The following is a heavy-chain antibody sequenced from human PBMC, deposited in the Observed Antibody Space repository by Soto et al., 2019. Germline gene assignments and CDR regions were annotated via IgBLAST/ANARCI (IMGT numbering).Heavy chain of an antibody. V-gene: IGHV4-59*01. J-gene: IGHJ4*02. CDR3: AGDYGDYVFDY. CDR1: GGSISSYY. Sequence: QVQLQESGPGLVKPSETLSLTCTVSGGSISSYYWSWIRQPPGKGLEWIGYIYYSGSTNYNPSLKSRVTISVDTSKNQFSLKLSSVTAADTAVYYCAGDYGDYVFDYWGQGTLVTVSS. D-gene: IGHD4-17*01. CDR2: IYYSGST.